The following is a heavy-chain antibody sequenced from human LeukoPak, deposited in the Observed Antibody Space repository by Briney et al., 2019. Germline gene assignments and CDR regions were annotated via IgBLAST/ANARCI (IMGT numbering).Heavy chain of an antibody. V-gene: IGHV4-34*01. D-gene: IGHD1-1*01. CDR2: INHSGTT. Sequence: SETLSLTCAVYCESFSDYYWTWIRQPPGKGLEWIGEINHSGTTNYNPSLKSRVTTSVDTSKNQFSLKLTSVTAAEQAVYLCGAVRLAWERPETDGFDIWGQGTMVTVSS. CDR1: CESFSDYY. CDR3: GAVRLAWERPETDGFDI. J-gene: IGHJ3*02.